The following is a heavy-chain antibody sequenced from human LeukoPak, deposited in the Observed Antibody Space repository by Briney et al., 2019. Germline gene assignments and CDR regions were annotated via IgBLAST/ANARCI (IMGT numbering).Heavy chain of an antibody. CDR1: GFTFSRFP. V-gene: IGHV3-21*01. CDR2: MSGSGHNI. D-gene: IGHD3-10*01. J-gene: IGHJ6*02. Sequence: GGSLRLSCGATGFTFSRFPTTWVRQAPGKGLEWVSAMSGSGHNIYYADSVKGRFTIPRDNAKNSLYLQMNSLRAEDTAVYYCAREQVLLWFGESYGMDVWGQGTTVTVSS. CDR3: AREQVLLWFGESYGMDV.